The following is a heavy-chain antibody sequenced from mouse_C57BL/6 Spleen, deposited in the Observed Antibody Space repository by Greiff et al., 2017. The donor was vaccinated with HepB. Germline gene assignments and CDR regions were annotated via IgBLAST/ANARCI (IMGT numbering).Heavy chain of an antibody. CDR2: IYPGGGYT. D-gene: IGHD6-1*01. J-gene: IGHJ4*01. Sequence: VQVVESGAELVRPGTSVKMSCKASGYTFTNYWIGWAKQRPGHGLEWIGDIYPGGGYTNYNEKFKGKATLTADKSSSTAYMQFSSLTSEDSAIYYCARGEASYYAMDYWGQGTSVTVSS. CDR1: GYTFTNYW. V-gene: IGHV1-63*01. CDR3: ARGEASYYAMDY.